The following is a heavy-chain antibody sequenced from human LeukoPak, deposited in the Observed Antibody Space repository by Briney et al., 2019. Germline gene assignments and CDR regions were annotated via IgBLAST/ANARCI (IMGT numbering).Heavy chain of an antibody. V-gene: IGHV4-34*01. D-gene: IGHD3-10*01. CDR3: ASPSSFGRYFDY. CDR2: INHSGST. Sequence: SETLSLTCAVYGGSFSGYYWSWIRQPPGKGLEWIGEINHSGSTNYNPSLKSRVTISVDTSKNQFSLKLSSVTAADTAVYYCASPSSFGRYFDYWGQGTLVTVSS. J-gene: IGHJ4*02. CDR1: GGSFSGYY.